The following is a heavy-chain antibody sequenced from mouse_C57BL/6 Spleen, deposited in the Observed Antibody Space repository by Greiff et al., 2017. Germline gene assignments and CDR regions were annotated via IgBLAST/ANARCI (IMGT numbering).Heavy chain of an antibody. D-gene: IGHD1-1*01. J-gene: IGHJ3*01. CDR3: ARHGYYGSSFAGFAY. CDR1: GFTFSSYG. V-gene: IGHV5-6*01. CDR2: ISSGGSYT. Sequence: EVQGVESGGDLVKPGGSLKLSCAASGFTFSSYGMSWVRQTPDKRLEWVATISSGGSYTYYPDSVKGRFTISRDNAKNTLYLQMSSLKSEDTAMYYGARHGYYGSSFAGFAYWGQGTLVTVSA.